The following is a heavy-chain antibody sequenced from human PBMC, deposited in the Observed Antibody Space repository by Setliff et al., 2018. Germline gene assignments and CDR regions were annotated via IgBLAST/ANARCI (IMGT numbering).Heavy chain of an antibody. CDR3: ARHLLVQGTYHFDY. Sequence: PSETLSLTCIVSGGSISNYYWSWIRQPPGKGLEWIGSMYYSGSTYYNPSLKGRVTLSVDTTKNQFSLKLTSMTAADTAVYFCARHLLVQGTYHFDYWGQGSPVTVSS. CDR1: GGSISNYY. CDR2: MYYSGST. V-gene: IGHV4-59*04. J-gene: IGHJ4*02. D-gene: IGHD3-10*01.